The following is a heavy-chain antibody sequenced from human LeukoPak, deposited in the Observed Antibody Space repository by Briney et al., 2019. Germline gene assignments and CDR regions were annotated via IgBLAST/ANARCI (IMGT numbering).Heavy chain of an antibody. J-gene: IGHJ4*02. V-gene: IGHV3-72*01. CDR2: TRNKANSYTT. Sequence: GSLRLSCAASGFTFTDHYMDWVRQAPGKGLEWVGRTRNKANSYTTEYAASVKGRLTISRDDSKNSLYLQMNSLKTEDTAVYYCARVNVASSGFDYWGQGTLVTVSS. CDR1: GFTFTDHY. D-gene: IGHD3-10*01. CDR3: ARVNVASSGFDY.